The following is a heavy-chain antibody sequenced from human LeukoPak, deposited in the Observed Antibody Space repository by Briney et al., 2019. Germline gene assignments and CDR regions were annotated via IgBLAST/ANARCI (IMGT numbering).Heavy chain of an antibody. D-gene: IGHD2-2*01. V-gene: IGHV4-4*09. J-gene: IGHJ5*02. Sequence: PSETLSLTCTVSGGSMTHYFWNWIRQPPGRGLEWIGYTHTSGSPDYSRSLKSRVTISLDTSKNQFSLMLSSMTAADTAVYFCARATQRYCSGTTCFPYWFDTWGQGTLATVSS. CDR2: THTSGSP. CDR1: GGSMTHYF. CDR3: ARATQRYCSGTTCFPYWFDT.